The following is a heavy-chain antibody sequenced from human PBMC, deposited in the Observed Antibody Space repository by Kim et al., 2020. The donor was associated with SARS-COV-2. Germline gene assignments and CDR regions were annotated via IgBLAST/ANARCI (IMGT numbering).Heavy chain of an antibody. J-gene: IGHJ6*02. V-gene: IGHV4-39*01. CDR3: ARQRGAGLYYYYYYGMDV. D-gene: IGHD3-10*01. Sequence: LKSRVTISVDTSKTQFSLKLSSVTAADTAVYYCARQRGAGLYYYYYYGMDVWGQGTTVTVSS.